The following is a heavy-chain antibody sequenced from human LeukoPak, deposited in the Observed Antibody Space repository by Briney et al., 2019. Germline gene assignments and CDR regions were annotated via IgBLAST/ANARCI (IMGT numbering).Heavy chain of an antibody. J-gene: IGHJ4*02. CDR3: ARRSSSTGWSFDY. CDR1: GGSISSYY. CDR2: IYSSGST. D-gene: IGHD6-19*01. V-gene: IGHV4-59*08. Sequence: SEALSLTCTVSGGSISSYYWTWIRQPPGKGLEWIGQIYSSGSTNYNPSLKSRVTISVDTSKNQFSLKLSSVTAADTALYYCARRSSSTGWSFDYWGQGTLVAVSS.